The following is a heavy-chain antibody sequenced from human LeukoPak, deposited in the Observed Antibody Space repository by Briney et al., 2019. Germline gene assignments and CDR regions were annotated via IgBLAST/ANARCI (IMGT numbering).Heavy chain of an antibody. CDR1: GYTLTELS. CDR2: FDPEDGET. V-gene: IGHV1-24*01. Sequence: GASVKVSCKVSGYTLTELSMHWVRQAPGKGLEWMGGFDPEDGETIYAQKFQGRVTMTEDTSTDTAYMELSSLRSEDTAVYCCATDPPRGVGARAFDYWGQGTLVTVSS. J-gene: IGHJ4*02. D-gene: IGHD1-26*01. CDR3: ATDPPRGVGARAFDY.